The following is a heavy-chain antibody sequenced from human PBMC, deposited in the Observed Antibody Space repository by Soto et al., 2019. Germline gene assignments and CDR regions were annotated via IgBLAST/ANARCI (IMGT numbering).Heavy chain of an antibody. CDR1: GGSFSGYY. Sequence: PSETLSLTCAVYGGSFSGYYWSWIRQPPGKGLEWIGEINHSGSTNYNPSLKSRVTISVDTSKKQFPLKLSSVTAADTAVYYCARGEDYYYGMDVWGQGTTVTVSS. V-gene: IGHV4-34*01. CDR3: ARGEDYYYGMDV. CDR2: INHSGST. J-gene: IGHJ6*02.